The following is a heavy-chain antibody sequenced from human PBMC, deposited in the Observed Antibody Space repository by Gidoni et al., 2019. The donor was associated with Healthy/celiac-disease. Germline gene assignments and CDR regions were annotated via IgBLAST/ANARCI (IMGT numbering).Heavy chain of an antibody. CDR2: ISYDGSKK. CDR1: GFTFSSYG. J-gene: IGHJ3*02. D-gene: IGHD3-22*01. CDR3: ATSTYYYDSWAFDI. Sequence: QVQLLHSGGGVVQPGRPLRFSCSAPGFTFSSYGMYWFRQAPGKGLEWVAVISYDGSKKYYADYVKGRFTISRDNSKNTLYLQMNSLRAEDTAVYYCATSTYYYDSWAFDIWGQGTMVTVSS. V-gene: IGHV3-30*03.